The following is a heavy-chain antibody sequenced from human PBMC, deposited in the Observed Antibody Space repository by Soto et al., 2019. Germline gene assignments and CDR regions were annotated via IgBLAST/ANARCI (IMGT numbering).Heavy chain of an antibody. CDR1: GGSIGSSSYY. D-gene: IGHD5-12*01. J-gene: IGHJ4*02. CDR3: AATSLHYFDY. CDR2: IYYSGGT. Sequence: PSETLSLTCTVSGGSIGSSSYYWGWIRQPPGKGLEWIGSIYYSGGTYYNPSLKSRVTISVDTSKNQFPLQLSPVAAADAAVDYCAATSLHYFDYWGQGTLVTVSS. V-gene: IGHV4-39*01.